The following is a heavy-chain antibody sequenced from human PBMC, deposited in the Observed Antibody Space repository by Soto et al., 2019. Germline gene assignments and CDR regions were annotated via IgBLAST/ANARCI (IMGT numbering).Heavy chain of an antibody. J-gene: IGHJ4*02. V-gene: IGHV3-23*01. CDR3: AKEANFYSKRPYYFDY. CDR2: ISGSGGST. Sequence: GGSLRLSCAASGGPFSSYAMSWVRQAPGKGLEWVSAISGSGGSTYYADSVKGRFTISRDNSKNTLYLQMNSLRAEDTAVYYCAKEANFYSKRPYYFDYWGQGTLVTVSS. CDR1: GGPFSSYA. D-gene: IGHD4-4*01.